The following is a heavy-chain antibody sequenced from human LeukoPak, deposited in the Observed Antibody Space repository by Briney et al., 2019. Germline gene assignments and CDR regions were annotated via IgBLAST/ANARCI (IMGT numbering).Heavy chain of an antibody. CDR2: IRSKANSYAT. D-gene: IGHD3-22*01. CDR1: GFTFSGSA. Sequence: GGSLRLSCAASGFTFSGSAMHWVRQASGKGLEWVGRIRSKANSYATAYAASVKGRFTISRDDSKNTAYLQMNSLKTEDTAVYYCTRDDNYYYYMDVWGKGTTVTVSS. V-gene: IGHV3-73*01. J-gene: IGHJ6*03. CDR3: TRDDNYYYYMDV.